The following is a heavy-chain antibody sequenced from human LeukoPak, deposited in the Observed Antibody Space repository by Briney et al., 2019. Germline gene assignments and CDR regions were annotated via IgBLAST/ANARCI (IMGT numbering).Heavy chain of an antibody. CDR3: ARVGVVAANGMDV. CDR2: IYYSGTT. CDR1: GGSISSYY. D-gene: IGHD2-15*01. Sequence: PSETLSLTCVVSGGSISSYYWTWIRQPPGKGLEWIGYIYYSGTTNYSPSLKSRVTISVDTSKNQFSLKLSSVAAADTAVYYCARVGVVAANGMDVWGQGTTVTVSS. V-gene: IGHV4-59*12. J-gene: IGHJ6*02.